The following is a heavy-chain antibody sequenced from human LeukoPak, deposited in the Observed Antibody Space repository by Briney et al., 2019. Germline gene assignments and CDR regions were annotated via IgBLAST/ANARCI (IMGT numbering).Heavy chain of an antibody. V-gene: IGHV3-30*04. CDR1: GFTFSCYA. Sequence: TGGSLRLSCAASGFTFSCYAMHWVRQAPGKGLEWVAVISYDGSNKYYADSVKGRFTISRDNSKNTLYLQMNSLRAEDTAVYYCARAPGGPYSSGSWFDPWGQGTLVTVSS. CDR2: ISYDGSNK. J-gene: IGHJ5*02. CDR3: ARAPGGPYSSGSWFDP. D-gene: IGHD6-19*01.